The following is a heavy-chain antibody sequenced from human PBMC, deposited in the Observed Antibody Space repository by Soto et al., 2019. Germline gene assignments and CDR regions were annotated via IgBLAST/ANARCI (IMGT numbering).Heavy chain of an antibody. J-gene: IGHJ6*02. V-gene: IGHV1-18*01. D-gene: IGHD1-20*01. CDR2: INPDNGNT. CDR1: GYTFTRSG. CDR3: ARSVEISIIRWGYYYDGMDV. Sequence: ASVKLSCKASGYTFTRSGISWVRQAPGQGLEWLGWINPDNGNTNYAQHLQGRVSLTTDTSTSTAYMDLRSLRSDDTAVYYCARSVEISIIRWGYYYDGMDVWGQGTTVTGSS.